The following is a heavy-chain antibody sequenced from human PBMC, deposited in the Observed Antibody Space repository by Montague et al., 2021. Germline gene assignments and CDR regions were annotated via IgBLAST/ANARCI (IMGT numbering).Heavy chain of an antibody. V-gene: IGHV3-7*01. CDR3: ARDSSGSLDY. CDR2: INQDGSTR. Sequence: SLSLSLSASGSTFSTYWMAWVRQAPGKGLEWVANINQDGSTRNYVDSVKGRFTISRDNAKNSLSLQMNSLRVEDTAIYYCARDSSGSLDYWGQGTLVTVSS. D-gene: IGHD5-12*01. CDR1: GSTFSTYW. J-gene: IGHJ4*02.